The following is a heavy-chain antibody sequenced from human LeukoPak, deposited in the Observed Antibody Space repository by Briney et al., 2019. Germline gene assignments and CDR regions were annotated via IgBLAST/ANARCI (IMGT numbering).Heavy chain of an antibody. CDR1: GYTFTSYG. CDR2: ISAYNGNT. V-gene: IGHV1-18*01. J-gene: IGHJ6*03. D-gene: IGHD6-6*01. CDR3: ARYSSSSYYYYYYMDV. Sequence: ASVTVSCKASGYTFTSYGISWVRQAPGQGLEWMGWISAYNGNTNYAQKLQGRVTMTTDTSTSTAYMELRSLRSDDTAVYYCARYSSSSYYYYYYMDVWGKGTTVTVSS.